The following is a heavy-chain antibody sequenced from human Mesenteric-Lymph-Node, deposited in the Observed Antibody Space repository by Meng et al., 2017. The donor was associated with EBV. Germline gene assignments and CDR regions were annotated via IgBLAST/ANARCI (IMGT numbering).Heavy chain of an antibody. CDR1: GDSISGGGYY. CDR2: ISYSGNT. Sequence: HGQVQAPGPGLGKPSQSLSLTCGVSGDSISGGGYYWSWIRQPPGKGLEWIGYISYSGNTYYNTSLKSRLTISLDTSKNQFSLKLKSVTAADTAVYYCARALYSGYDYFDWGQGTLVTVSS. J-gene: IGHJ1*01. V-gene: IGHV4-30-4*01. CDR3: ARALYSGYDYFD. D-gene: IGHD5-12*01.